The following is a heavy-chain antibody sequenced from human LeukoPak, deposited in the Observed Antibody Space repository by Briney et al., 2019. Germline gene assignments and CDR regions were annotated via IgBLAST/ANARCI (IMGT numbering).Heavy chain of an antibody. CDR3: TRESIAARPRGKNDH. Sequence: ASVKVSCKASGYTFTNYAMNWVRQAPGQGLEWMGWINPNSGATSFSQRFQGRVTLTRDTSISTAYMELSGLTSDDTAMYYCTRESIAARPRGKNDHWGQGTLVTVSS. CDR1: GYTFTNYA. V-gene: IGHV1-2*02. D-gene: IGHD6-6*01. CDR2: INPNSGAT. J-gene: IGHJ4*02.